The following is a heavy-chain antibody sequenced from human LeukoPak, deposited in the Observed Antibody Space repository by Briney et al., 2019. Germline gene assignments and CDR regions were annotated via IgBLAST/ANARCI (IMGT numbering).Heavy chain of an antibody. D-gene: IGHD5-18*01. CDR3: ARSRDKNTYGYAY. V-gene: IGHV3-48*01. J-gene: IGHJ4*02. CDR2: ISSSSGTI. CDR1: GFTFSSSS. Sequence: GGSLRLSCAASGFTFSSSSMNWVRQAPRKGLEWVSYISSSSGTIYYADSGKGRFTISRDNAKNSLYLQMNNLRAEDTAVYYCARSRDKNTYGYAYWGQGTLVTVSS.